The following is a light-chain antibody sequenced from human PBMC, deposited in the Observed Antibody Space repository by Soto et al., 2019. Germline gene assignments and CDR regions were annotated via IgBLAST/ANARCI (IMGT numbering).Light chain of an antibody. CDR3: SSYTSTNTQV. CDR1: SSDVGGYNY. Sequence: ALTQPASVSGSPGQSITISCTGTSSDVGGYNYVSWYQHHPGKAPKLVIYGASNRPSGVSYRFSGSKSGNTASLTISGLQAEDEADYYCSSYTSTNTQVFGTGTKVTVL. J-gene: IGLJ1*01. V-gene: IGLV2-14*01. CDR2: GAS.